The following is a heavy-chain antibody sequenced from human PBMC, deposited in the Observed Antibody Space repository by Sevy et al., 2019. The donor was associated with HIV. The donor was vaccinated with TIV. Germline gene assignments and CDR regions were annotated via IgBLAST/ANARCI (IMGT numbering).Heavy chain of an antibody. J-gene: IGHJ4*02. CDR2: ISGSGTTM. Sequence: GGSLRLSCEASGFTFSDYYMSWIRQAPGKGLEWVSYISGSGTTMYSVDSVRGRFTISRDNAKKSLYLQMNSLRAEDAAVYYCTRDGGDTVDYIPQYWGQGTLVTVSS. V-gene: IGHV3-11*01. CDR3: TRDGGDTVDYIPQY. CDR1: GFTFSDYY. D-gene: IGHD2-2*02.